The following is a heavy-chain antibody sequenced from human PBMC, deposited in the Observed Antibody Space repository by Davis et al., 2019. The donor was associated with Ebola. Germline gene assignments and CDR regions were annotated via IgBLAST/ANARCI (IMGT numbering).Heavy chain of an antibody. CDR2: VSYDGKTT. V-gene: IGHV3-30*03. D-gene: IGHD3-10*01. Sequence: PGGSLRLSCAASGFTFSRHGMHWVRQAPGKGLEWVAVVSYDGKTTYYADSVKGRFTISRDNSKNMVFLQMDSLRAEDTAVYYCARDYGSGSYYLFDRWGQGTPVSVSS. CDR1: GFTFSRHG. CDR3: ARDYGSGSYYLFDR. J-gene: IGHJ4*02.